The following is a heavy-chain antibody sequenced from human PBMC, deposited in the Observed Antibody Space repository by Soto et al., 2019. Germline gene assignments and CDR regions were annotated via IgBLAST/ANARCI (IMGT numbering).Heavy chain of an antibody. CDR1: GLTFSSYG. Sequence: PGGSLRLSCAASGLTFSSYGMHWVRQAPGKGLEWVAIISYDGSNKYYADSVKGRFTISRDRSKNTLYLQMNSLRAADTAVYYCAKDRLANPPYYYYYYGLDVWGQGTTVTVSS. V-gene: IGHV3-30*18. CDR2: ISYDGSNK. J-gene: IGHJ6*02. CDR3: AKDRLANPPYYYYYYGLDV.